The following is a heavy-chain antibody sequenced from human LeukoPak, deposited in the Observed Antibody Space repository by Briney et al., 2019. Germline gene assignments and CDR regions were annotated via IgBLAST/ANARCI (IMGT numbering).Heavy chain of an antibody. D-gene: IGHD3-10*01. CDR3: AKGYVSGSHYKPLDY. J-gene: IGHJ4*02. Sequence: PGGSLRLSCAASGFTFSSYGMSWVRQAPGKGLEWVSAISGNDDSTHYADSVKGRFTISRDKSKNTLHLQMNSLRAEDTAIYYCAKGYVSGSHYKPLDYWGQGTLVTVSS. CDR1: GFTFSSYG. V-gene: IGHV3-23*01. CDR2: ISGNDDST.